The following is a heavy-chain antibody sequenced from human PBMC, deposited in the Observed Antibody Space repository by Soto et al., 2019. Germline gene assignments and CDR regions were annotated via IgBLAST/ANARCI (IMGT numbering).Heavy chain of an antibody. CDR1: VYTFTSYY. D-gene: IGHD3-3*02. J-gene: IGHJ4*02. CDR2: INPSGGST. V-gene: IGHV1-46*01. Sequence: ASVNLSCKASVYTFTSYYMHWVRQAPGQGLEWMGIINPSGGSTSYAQKFQGRVTMTRDTSTSTVYMELSSLRSEDTAVYYCAIQGAERISYFDYWGQGTLVTVSS. CDR3: AIQGAERISYFDY.